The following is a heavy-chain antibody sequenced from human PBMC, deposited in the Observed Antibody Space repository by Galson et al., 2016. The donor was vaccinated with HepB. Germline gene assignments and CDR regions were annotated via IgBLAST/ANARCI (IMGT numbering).Heavy chain of an antibody. D-gene: IGHD1-1*01. CDR2: ISYDGNKQ. J-gene: IGHJ6*02. CDR1: GFTFSSYG. V-gene: IGHV3-30*03. CDR3: AREPGRIQLYLHSFGMDV. Sequence: LRLSCAASGFTFSSYGMHWVRQAPGKGLEWVAVISYDGNKQYFAASVKGRFTISRDNSQNTLYLEMNSLRAEDTAVYYCAREPGRIQLYLHSFGMDVWGQGTTVTVSS.